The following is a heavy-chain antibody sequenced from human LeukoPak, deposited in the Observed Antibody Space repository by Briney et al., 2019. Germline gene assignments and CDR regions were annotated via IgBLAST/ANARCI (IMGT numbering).Heavy chain of an antibody. CDR2: INHSGST. CDR3: ARGIGARYCSGGSCYSGFDY. J-gene: IGHJ4*02. CDR1: GGSFSGCY. D-gene: IGHD2-15*01. V-gene: IGHV4-34*01. Sequence: SETLSLTCAVYGGSFSGCYWSWIRQPPGKGLEWIGEINHSGSTNYNPSLKSRVTISVDTSKNQFSLKLSSVTAADTAVYYCARGIGARYCSGGSCYSGFDYWGQGTLVTVSS.